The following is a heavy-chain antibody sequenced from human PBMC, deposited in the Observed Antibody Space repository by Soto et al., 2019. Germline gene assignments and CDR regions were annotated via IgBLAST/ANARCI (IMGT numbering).Heavy chain of an antibody. D-gene: IGHD1-26*01. CDR3: ARDSSEWAPQAHFDP. Sequence: GGHLRLSCAASGFTISRYSMNWVLQAPVKVLEWVSSISSSSSYIYYADSVKGRFTISRDNAKKSLYLQMNSLRAEDTAVYYCARDSSEWAPQAHFDPWGQGTMVPVS. J-gene: IGHJ5*02. CDR2: ISSSSSYI. CDR1: GFTISRYS. V-gene: IGHV3-21*01.